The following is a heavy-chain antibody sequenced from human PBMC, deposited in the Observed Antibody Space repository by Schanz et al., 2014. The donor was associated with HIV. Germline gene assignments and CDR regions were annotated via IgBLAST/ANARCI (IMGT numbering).Heavy chain of an antibody. D-gene: IGHD3-22*01. CDR1: GFTFISYG. V-gene: IGHV3-30*18. Sequence: QVQVVESGGGVVQPGRSLRLSCAASGFTFISYGMYWVRQAPGKGLEWVAVISHDGSKKYYADSVRGRITISRDNSKNTLYLQMTTLRIDDTAVYYCAKPEYDSRGNSQSHFDYWGQGTLVTVSP. J-gene: IGHJ4*02. CDR3: AKPEYDSRGNSQSHFDY. CDR2: ISHDGSKK.